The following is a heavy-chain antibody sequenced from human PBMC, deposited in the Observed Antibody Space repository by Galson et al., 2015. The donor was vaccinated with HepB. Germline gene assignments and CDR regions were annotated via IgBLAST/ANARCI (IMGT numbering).Heavy chain of an antibody. CDR3: AKDWRWRLPPDAFDI. J-gene: IGHJ3*02. CDR2: ISYDGSNK. CDR1: GFTFSSYG. Sequence: SLRLSCAASGFTFSSYGMHWVRQAPGKGLEWVAVISYDGSNKYYADSVKGRFTISRDNSKNTLYLQMNSLRAEDTAVYYCAKDWRWRLPPDAFDIWGQGTMVTVSS. V-gene: IGHV3-30*18. D-gene: IGHD3-3*01.